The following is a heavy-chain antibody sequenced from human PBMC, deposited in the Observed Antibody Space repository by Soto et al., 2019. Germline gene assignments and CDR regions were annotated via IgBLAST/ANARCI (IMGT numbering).Heavy chain of an antibody. V-gene: IGHV4-4*02. CDR2: IYHSGST. D-gene: IGHD6-19*01. CDR1: SGSISSSNW. Sequence: QVQLQESGPGLVKPSGTLSLTCAVSSGSISSSNWWSWVRQPPGKGLEWIGEIYHSGSTNYNPSLKSRVTISVDKSKNQFSLKLSSVTAADTAVYYCASIIEAVAGPWDFDYWGQGTLVTVSS. CDR3: ASIIEAVAGPWDFDY. J-gene: IGHJ4*02.